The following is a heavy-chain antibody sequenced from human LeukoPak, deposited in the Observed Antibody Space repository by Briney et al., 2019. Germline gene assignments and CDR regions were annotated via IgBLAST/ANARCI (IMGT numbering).Heavy chain of an antibody. V-gene: IGHV4-39*01. CDR1: GGSISSSSYY. J-gene: IGHJ4*02. CDR2: IYYSGST. CDR3: ARHRVTMVRGVIGFLYYFDY. D-gene: IGHD3-10*01. Sequence: PSETLSLTCTVSGGSISSSSYYWGWIRQPPGKGLEWIGSIYYSGSTYYNPSLKSRVTISVDTSKNQFSLKLSSVTAADTAVYYCARHRVTMVRGVIGFLYYFDYWGQGTLVTVSS.